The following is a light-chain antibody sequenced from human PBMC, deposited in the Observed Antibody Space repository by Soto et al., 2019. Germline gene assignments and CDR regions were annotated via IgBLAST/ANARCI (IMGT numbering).Light chain of an antibody. CDR1: QSVSSNN. CDR3: QQRSNWPPYT. J-gene: IGKJ2*01. Sequence: EIVLTQSPGTLSLSPGERATLSCRASQSVSSNNLAWYQQRLGRAPRLLISGASRRATGIPDRFSGSGSGTDFTLTITSLEPEDFAVYYCQQRSNWPPYTFGQGTKLEIK. CDR2: GAS. V-gene: IGKV3D-20*02.